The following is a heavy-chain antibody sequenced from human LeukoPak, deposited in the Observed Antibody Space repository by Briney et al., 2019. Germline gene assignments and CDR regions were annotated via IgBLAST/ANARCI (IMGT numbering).Heavy chain of an antibody. V-gene: IGHV3-23*01. D-gene: IGHD6-19*01. CDR1: GFTFSSYA. CDR2: ITDDGYNT. CDR3: AKDLSYTSGASDH. Sequence: GGSLRLSCAASGFTFSSYAMSWVRQAPGKGLEWVSTITDDGYNTYSADSVKGRITFSRDNSKNTLSLQLRSLRAEDTAVYYCAKDLSYTSGASDHWGQGTLVTVSS. J-gene: IGHJ4*02.